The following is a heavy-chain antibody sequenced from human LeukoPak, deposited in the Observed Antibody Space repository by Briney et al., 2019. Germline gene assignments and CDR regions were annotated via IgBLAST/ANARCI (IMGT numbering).Heavy chain of an antibody. J-gene: IGHJ5*02. CDR1: GGSVIVFS. CDR3: ARGKAAAGRRFDP. V-gene: IGHV4-34*01. D-gene: IGHD6-13*01. Sequence: SETLSLTCAVYGGSVIVFSWSSIPQPPRKRRECIGEIDHSGSTNYNPSHKSRVTISVDTSKNQFSVKLSSVTAADTAVYYCARGKAAAGRRFDPWGQGTLVTVSS. CDR2: IDHSGST.